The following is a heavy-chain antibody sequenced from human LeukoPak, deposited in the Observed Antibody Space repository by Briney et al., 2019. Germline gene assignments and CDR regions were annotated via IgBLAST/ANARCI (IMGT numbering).Heavy chain of an antibody. D-gene: IGHD3-22*01. Sequence: SETLSLTCTVSGGSISSGSYYWGWIRQPPGKGLEWIGSIYYSGSTYYNPSLKSRVTISVDTSKNQFSLKLRFVTAADTAVYYCARGSGYYYGDFDYWGQGTLVTVSS. V-gene: IGHV4-39*01. CDR3: ARGSGYYYGDFDY. CDR1: GGSISSGSYY. CDR2: IYYSGST. J-gene: IGHJ4*02.